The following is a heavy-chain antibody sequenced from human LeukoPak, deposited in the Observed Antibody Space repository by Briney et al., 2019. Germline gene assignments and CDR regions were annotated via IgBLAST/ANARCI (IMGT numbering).Heavy chain of an antibody. J-gene: IGHJ6*03. V-gene: IGHV3-30*02. CDR1: GFNFRNYG. CDR2: IQYDGTKK. Sequence: GGSLRLSCAASGFNFRNYGIHWVRQAPGKGLEWVTFIQYDGTKKYYADSVKGRFTISRDNSKNTLYLQMNSLRPEDTALYYCAKNILTMTMDYMDVWGKGTTVTDSS. CDR3: AKNILTMTMDYMDV. D-gene: IGHD4/OR15-4a*01.